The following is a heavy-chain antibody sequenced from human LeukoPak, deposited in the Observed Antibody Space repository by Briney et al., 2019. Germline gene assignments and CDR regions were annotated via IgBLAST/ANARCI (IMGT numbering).Heavy chain of an antibody. CDR1: GASISSYY. Sequence: SGTLSLTCTVSGASISSYYWSWVRQPPGKGLELVGDMYYNESTNYNPAPKSRVTISVDTSKNQFSLKISSVTDADTAVYYCAREPRYCRGGSCYYAYFDYWGQGTLVTVSS. CDR3: AREPRYCRGGSCYYAYFDY. V-gene: IGHV4-59*12. J-gene: IGHJ4*02. CDR2: MYYNEST. D-gene: IGHD2-15*01.